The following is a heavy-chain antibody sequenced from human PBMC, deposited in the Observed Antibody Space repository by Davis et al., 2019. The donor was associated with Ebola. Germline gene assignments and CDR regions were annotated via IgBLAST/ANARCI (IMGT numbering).Heavy chain of an antibody. CDR3: ARDTWYSGDDNGGD. J-gene: IGHJ4*02. V-gene: IGHV3-23*01. Sequence: GESLKISCVASGFTFSSYAMSWVRQAPGKGLEWVSAISGSGGSTYYADSVKGRFTISRDNSKNTLYLQMNSLRAEDTAVYYCARDTWYSGDDNGGDWGQGTLVTVSS. CDR2: ISGSGGST. D-gene: IGHD1-26*01. CDR1: GFTFSSYA.